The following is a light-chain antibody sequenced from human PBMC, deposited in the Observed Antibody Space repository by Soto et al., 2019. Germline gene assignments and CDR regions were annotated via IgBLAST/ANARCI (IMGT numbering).Light chain of an antibody. J-gene: IGLJ2*01. CDR3: QSYDSSLSGYVV. CDR1: SSNIGAGYD. Sequence: QSVLTQPPSVSGASGQRVTISCTGSSSNIGAGYDVHWYQQLPGTAPKLLIYGNSNRPSEVPDRFSGSKSGTSASLAITGLQAEDEADYYCQSYDSSLSGYVVFGGGTKLTVL. V-gene: IGLV1-40*01. CDR2: GNS.